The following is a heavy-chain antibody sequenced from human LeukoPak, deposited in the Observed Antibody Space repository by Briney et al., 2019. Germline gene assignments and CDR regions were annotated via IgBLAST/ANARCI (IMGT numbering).Heavy chain of an antibody. D-gene: IGHD6-13*01. V-gene: IGHV3-23*01. Sequence: GGSLTLSCAASGFTFSSYAMSSVRHAPGKGLEWGSAISGSGGSTYYADSVKGRFTISRDHSKNTLYLQMNSLRVEDTAVYYCAKGTHCSSWHRFDSWGQGTLVTVSS. CDR2: ISGSGGST. CDR1: GFTFSSYA. J-gene: IGHJ5*01. CDR3: AKGTHCSSWHRFDS.